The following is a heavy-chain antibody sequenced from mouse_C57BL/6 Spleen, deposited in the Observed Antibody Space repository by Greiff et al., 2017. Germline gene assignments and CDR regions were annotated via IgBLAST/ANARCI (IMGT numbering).Heavy chain of an antibody. Sequence: DVMLVESGGGLVKPGGSLKLSCAASGFTFSSYAMSWVRQTPEKRLEWVATISDGGSYTYYPDNVKGRFTISRDNAKNNLYLQMRHLKSEDTAMYYCARGDYDGYYAMDYWGQGTSVTVSS. CDR3: ARGDYDGYYAMDY. D-gene: IGHD2-4*01. CDR2: ISDGGSYT. V-gene: IGHV5-4*03. J-gene: IGHJ4*01. CDR1: GFTFSSYA.